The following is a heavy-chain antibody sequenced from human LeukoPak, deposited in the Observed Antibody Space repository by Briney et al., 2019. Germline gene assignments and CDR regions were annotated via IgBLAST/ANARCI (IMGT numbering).Heavy chain of an antibody. V-gene: IGHV3-15*01. J-gene: IGHJ6*02. CDR2: IKSKTDGGTT. CDR1: GFTFNNAW. Sequence: PGGSLRLSCAASGFTFNNAWTSWVRQAPGKGLEWVGRIKSKTDGGTTEYAAPVKGRFTISRDDSKNTLYLQMNSLKTEDTAVYYCTTASRGSLFYYYYGMDVWGQGTTVTVSS. CDR3: TTASRGSLFYYYYGMDV. D-gene: IGHD5-12*01.